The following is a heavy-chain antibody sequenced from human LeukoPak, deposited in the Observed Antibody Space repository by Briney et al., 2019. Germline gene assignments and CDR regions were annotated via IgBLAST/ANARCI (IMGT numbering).Heavy chain of an antibody. D-gene: IGHD1-26*01. V-gene: IGHV3-30*02. CDR1: GFTFSSYG. CDR3: ANGVGSYPFRLFDI. CDR2: IRYDGSNK. J-gene: IGHJ3*02. Sequence: QSGGSLRLSCAASGFTFSSYGMHWVRQAPGKGLEWVAFIRYDGSNKYYADSVKGRFTISRDNSKNTLYLQMNSLRAEDTAVYYCANGVGSYPFRLFDIWGQGTMVTVSS.